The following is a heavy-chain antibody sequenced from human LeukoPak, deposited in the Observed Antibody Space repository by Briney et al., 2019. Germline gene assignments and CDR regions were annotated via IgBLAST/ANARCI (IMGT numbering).Heavy chain of an antibody. CDR2: MHYSGST. Sequence: PSETLSLTCTVSGGSISSYYWSWIRQSPGKGLEWIGYMHYSGSTNYYYSLKRRVTISIDTSTNQFSLRLSPVTAADTAVYYCESLVRYGDYAMDVWGQGTMVTVSS. CDR1: GGSISSYY. D-gene: IGHD4-17*01. CDR3: ESLVRYGDYAMDV. V-gene: IGHV4-59*01. J-gene: IGHJ6*02.